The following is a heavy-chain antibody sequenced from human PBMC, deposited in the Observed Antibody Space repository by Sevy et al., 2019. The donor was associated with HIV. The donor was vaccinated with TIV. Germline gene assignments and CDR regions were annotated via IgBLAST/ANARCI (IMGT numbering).Heavy chain of an antibody. CDR3: AKASYRGDYDTSGYETE. J-gene: IGHJ4*02. V-gene: IGHV3-30*04. CDR2: ISSDGRNI. CDR1: GFTFVSYA. D-gene: IGHD3-22*01. Sequence: GGSLRLSCAASGFTFVSYAMHWVRQAPGKGLEWVAMISSDGRNINYADSVKGRFTISRDTSKNTLLLQMNSLRAEDTAVYYCAKASYRGDYDTSGYETEWGQGTLVTVSS.